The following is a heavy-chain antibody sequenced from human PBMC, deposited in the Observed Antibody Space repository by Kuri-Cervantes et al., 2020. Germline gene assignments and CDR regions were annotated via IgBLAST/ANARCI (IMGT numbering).Heavy chain of an antibody. J-gene: IGHJ4*02. V-gene: IGHV3-33*01. Sequence: GGSLRLSCAASGFTFSSYGMHWVRQAPGKGLEWVAVIWYDGSNKYYADSVKGRFTISRDNSKNTLYLQMNSLRAEDTAVYYCARVGRDSYGPLGYSDYWGQGTLVTVSS. CDR2: IWYDGSNK. CDR3: ARVGRDSYGPLGYSDY. D-gene: IGHD5-18*01. CDR1: GFTFSSYG.